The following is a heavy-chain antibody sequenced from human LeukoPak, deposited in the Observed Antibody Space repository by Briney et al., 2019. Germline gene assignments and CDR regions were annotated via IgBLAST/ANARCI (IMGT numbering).Heavy chain of an antibody. J-gene: IGHJ4*02. Sequence: SETLSLTCAVSGGSISSSNWWSWVRQPPGKGLEWIGEIYHSGSTNYNPSLKSRVTISVDTSKNQFSLKLSSVTAADTAVYYCARGYVDTAMVAFDYWGQGTLVTVSS. CDR3: ARGYVDTAMVAFDY. CDR2: IYHSGST. V-gene: IGHV4-4*02. CDR1: GGSISSSNW. D-gene: IGHD5-18*01.